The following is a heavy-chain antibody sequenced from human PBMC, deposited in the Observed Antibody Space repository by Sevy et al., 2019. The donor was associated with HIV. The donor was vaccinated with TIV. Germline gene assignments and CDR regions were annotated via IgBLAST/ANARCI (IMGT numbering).Heavy chain of an antibody. D-gene: IGHD3-22*01. CDR1: GFTLSSYS. J-gene: IGHJ3*01. CDR3: ARGYHYDSSGYYSGDAFDV. Sequence: GGSLRLSCAASGFTLSSYSMNWVRQAPGKGLEWVSSISSTSTYIDYADSVKGRVTISRDNAKNSLFLQMNSLRAEDTAVYYCARGYHYDSSGYYSGDAFDVWGQGTMVTVSS. V-gene: IGHV3-21*01. CDR2: ISSTSTYI.